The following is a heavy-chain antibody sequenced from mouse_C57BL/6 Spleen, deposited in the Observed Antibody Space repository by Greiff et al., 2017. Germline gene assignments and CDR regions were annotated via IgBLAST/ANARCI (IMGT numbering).Heavy chain of an antibody. CDR3: ARSKITTVFDY. J-gene: IGHJ2*01. V-gene: IGHV1-69*01. D-gene: IGHD1-1*01. CDR2: IDPSDSYT. Sequence: QVQLKQPGAELVMPGASVKLSCKASGYTFTSYWMHWVKQRPGQGLEWIGEIDPSDSYTNYNQKFKGKSTLTVDKSSSTAYMQLSSLTSEDSAVYYCARSKITTVFDYWGQGTTLTVSS. CDR1: GYTFTSYW.